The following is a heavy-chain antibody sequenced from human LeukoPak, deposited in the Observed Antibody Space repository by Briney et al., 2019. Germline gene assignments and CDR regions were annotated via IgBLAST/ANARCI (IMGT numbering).Heavy chain of an antibody. Sequence: GGTLRLSCAASGFTFSSYGMSWVRQAPGKGLEWVSAISGSGGSTYYADSVKGRFTISRDNSENTLYLQMNSLRAEDTAVYYCARQGGYCSSTSCYDYYYYMDVWGKGTTVTISS. D-gene: IGHD2-2*01. CDR1: GFTFSSYG. J-gene: IGHJ6*03. V-gene: IGHV3-23*01. CDR2: ISGSGGST. CDR3: ARQGGYCSSTSCYDYYYYMDV.